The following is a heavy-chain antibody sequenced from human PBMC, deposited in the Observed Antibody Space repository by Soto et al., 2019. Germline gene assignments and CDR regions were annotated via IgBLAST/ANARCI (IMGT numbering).Heavy chain of an antibody. CDR1: GFTFSSYG. Sequence: PGGSVRLSCAASGFTFSSYGMHWVRQAPGKGLEWVAVVSYDGSNRYYAGSVKGRFTISRDDSKNTLYLQMNSLRPEDTAMYYCAKDQKRLTYGYWSAYYTHTQDYYVMDVWGQGTTVTVSS. CDR2: VSYDGSNR. V-gene: IGHV3-30*18. D-gene: IGHD3-3*01. CDR3: AKDQKRLTYGYWSAYYTHTQDYYVMDV. J-gene: IGHJ6*02.